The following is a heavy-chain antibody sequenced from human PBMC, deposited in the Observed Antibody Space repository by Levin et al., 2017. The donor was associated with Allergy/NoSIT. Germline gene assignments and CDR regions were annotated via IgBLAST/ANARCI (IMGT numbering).Heavy chain of an antibody. CDR1: GFTFTDRW. CDR2: IDRDGSAK. Sequence: LAGGSLRLSCAASGFTFTDRWMIWVRQAPGKGLEWVANIDRDGSAKNYLDSVKGRFTISRDNAKSTLSLQMNSLRAEDTAVYYCVRDLNWSSFNWGQGTLVTVSS. V-gene: IGHV3-7*01. CDR3: VRDLNWSSFN. J-gene: IGHJ4*02.